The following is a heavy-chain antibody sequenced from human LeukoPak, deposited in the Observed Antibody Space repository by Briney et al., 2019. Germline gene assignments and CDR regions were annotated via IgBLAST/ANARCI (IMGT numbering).Heavy chain of an antibody. CDR2: IIPIFGTA. V-gene: IGHV1-69*05. CDR3: ARPGGHRQLDPFDY. CDR1: GYTFTSYG. D-gene: IGHD6-6*01. Sequence: ASVKVSCKASGYTFTSYGISWVRQAPGQGLEWMGGIIPIFGTANYAQKFQGRVTITTDESTSTAYMELSSLRSEDTAVYYCARPGGHRQLDPFDYWGQGTLVTVSS. J-gene: IGHJ4*02.